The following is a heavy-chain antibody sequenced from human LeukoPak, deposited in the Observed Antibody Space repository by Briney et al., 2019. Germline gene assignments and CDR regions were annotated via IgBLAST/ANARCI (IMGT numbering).Heavy chain of an antibody. CDR3: AKSRFIAVAGSLRD. J-gene: IGHJ4*02. Sequence: QPGGSLRLSCAASGFTFSSYGMHWVRQAPGKGLEWVAFIRYDGSNKYYADSVKGRITISRDNSKNTLYLQMNSLRAEDTALYYCAKSRFIAVAGSLRDWGQGTLVTVSS. V-gene: IGHV3-30*02. CDR2: IRYDGSNK. CDR1: GFTFSSYG. D-gene: IGHD6-19*01.